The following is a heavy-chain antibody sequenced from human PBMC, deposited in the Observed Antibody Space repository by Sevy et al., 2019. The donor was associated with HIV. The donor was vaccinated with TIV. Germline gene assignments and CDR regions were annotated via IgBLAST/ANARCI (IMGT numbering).Heavy chain of an antibody. Sequence: GGSLRLSCAASGFTFTNARMNWVRQAPGKGLEWVGRIKTKTDGGTTDYAAPVKGRFTISRDDSKNTLYLQMNSLKTEDTAVYYCTTDLGLRFLEQDVFDIWGQGTMVTVSS. D-gene: IGHD3-3*01. J-gene: IGHJ3*02. V-gene: IGHV3-15*07. CDR1: GFTFTNAR. CDR2: IKTKTDGGTT. CDR3: TTDLGLRFLEQDVFDI.